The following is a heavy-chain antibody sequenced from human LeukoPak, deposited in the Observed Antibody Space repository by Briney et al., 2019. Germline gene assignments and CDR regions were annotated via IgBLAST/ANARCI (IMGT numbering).Heavy chain of an antibody. D-gene: IGHD4-17*01. CDR2: ISGSGGST. V-gene: IGHV3-23*01. J-gene: IGHJ4*02. CDR3: VRGGYGSIDY. CDR1: GFTFSSYA. Sequence: GGSLRLSCAASGFTFSSYAMSWVRQAPGKGLEWVSAISGSGGSTYYADSVKGRFTISRDNAKNTLYLQVNSLRAEDTAVYYCVRGGYGSIDYWGQGTLVTVSS.